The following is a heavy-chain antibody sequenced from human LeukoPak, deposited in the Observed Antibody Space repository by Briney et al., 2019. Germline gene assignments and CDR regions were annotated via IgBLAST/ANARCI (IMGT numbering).Heavy chain of an antibody. CDR3: ARHVYGYYFDY. CDR2: IFYSGST. D-gene: IGHD3-10*01. J-gene: IGHJ4*02. Sequence: SETLSLTCTVSGGSISSYYWSWVRQPPGKELEWIGYIFYSGSTNYNPSLKSRVTISVDTSKNQFSLKLSSVTAADTAVYYCARHVYGYYFDYWGQGTLVTVSS. V-gene: IGHV4-59*08. CDR1: GGSISSYY.